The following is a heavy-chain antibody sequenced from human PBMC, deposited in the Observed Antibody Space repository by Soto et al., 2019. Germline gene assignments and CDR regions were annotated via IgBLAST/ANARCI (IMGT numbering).Heavy chain of an antibody. D-gene: IGHD3-10*01. CDR1: GYTLTELS. J-gene: IGHJ3*02. CDR3: ATVRVTMVRGVSDAFDI. Sequence: ASVKVSCKVSGYTLTELSMHWVRQAPGKGLEWMGGFDPEDGETIYAQKFQGRVTMTEDKSTDTAYMELSSLRSEDTAVYYCATVRVTMVRGVSDAFDIWGQGTMVTVSS. CDR2: FDPEDGET. V-gene: IGHV1-24*01.